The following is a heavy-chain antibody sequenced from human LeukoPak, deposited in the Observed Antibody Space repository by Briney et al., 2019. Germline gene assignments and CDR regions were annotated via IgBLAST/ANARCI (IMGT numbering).Heavy chain of an antibody. CDR3: ARDLAYYYGGGAFDI. V-gene: IGHV4-30-4*08. CDR1: GGSIRSSDLY. CDR2: IYYSGST. J-gene: IGHJ3*02. D-gene: IGHD3-10*01. Sequence: SETLSLTCSVSGGSIRSSDLYWSWVRQPPGKGLQWLGFIYYSGSTYYNPSLKSRVTISVDTSKNQFSLKLSSVTAADTAVYYCARDLAYYYGGGAFDIWGQGTMVTVSS.